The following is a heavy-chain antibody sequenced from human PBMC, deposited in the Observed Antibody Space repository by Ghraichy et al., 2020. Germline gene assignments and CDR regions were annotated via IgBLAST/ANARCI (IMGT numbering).Heavy chain of an antibody. Sequence: GGSLRLSCVASGFTFSSSWMSWVRQAPGKGPEWVASIKYDGNEKYYVDSVKGRFTVSRDNANNSQYLQMNSLRVEDTAVYYCARGRSLEYWGPGTLVTVSS. CDR2: IKYDGNEK. D-gene: IGHD1-26*01. CDR3: ARGRSLEY. J-gene: IGHJ4*02. V-gene: IGHV3-7*03. CDR1: GFTFSSSW.